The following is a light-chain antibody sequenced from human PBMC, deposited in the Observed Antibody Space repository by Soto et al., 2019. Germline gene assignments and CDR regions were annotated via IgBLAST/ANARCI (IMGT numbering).Light chain of an antibody. CDR1: HSIGSY. Sequence: EPVLTQSPATLSLSLGERATLSCRASHSIGSYLAWYQHKLGQPPTLLIYDASNRATGIPVRFSGSGSGTEFALTISSREPEHFAFYYCQRRSTWPSFSFGPGTKVDIK. V-gene: IGKV3-11*01. J-gene: IGKJ3*01. CDR2: DAS. CDR3: QRRSTWPSFS.